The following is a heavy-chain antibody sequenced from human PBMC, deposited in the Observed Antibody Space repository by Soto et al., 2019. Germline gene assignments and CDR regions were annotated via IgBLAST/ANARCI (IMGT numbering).Heavy chain of an antibody. J-gene: IGHJ4*02. CDR1: GFTFSKAW. V-gene: IGHV3-15*01. CDR3: TTDSGMSPYSFDY. D-gene: IGHD1-26*01. Sequence: EVQLVESGGGFVKPGGSLRLSCATSGFTFSKAWVGWVRQAPGKGLEWVGRIMSKTDGGTTDYAAPVKGRFTISRDESKSTLYLQMNSLKTEDTAFYYCTTDSGMSPYSFDYWGQGTLVTVSS. CDR2: IMSKTDGGTT.